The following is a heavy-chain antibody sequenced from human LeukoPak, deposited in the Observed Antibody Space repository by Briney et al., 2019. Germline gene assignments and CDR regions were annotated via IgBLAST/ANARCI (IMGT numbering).Heavy chain of an antibody. CDR3: ARDVGSYYDFWSGYYPLDY. CDR2: INPSGGST. V-gene: IGHV1-46*01. J-gene: IGHJ4*02. Sequence: GASVKVSCKASGYTFTSYYTHWVRQAPGQGLEWMGIINPSGGSTSYAQKFQGRVTMTRDTSTSTVYMELSSLRSEDTAVYYCARDVGSYYDFWSGYYPLDYWGQGTLVTVSS. CDR1: GYTFTSYY. D-gene: IGHD3-3*01.